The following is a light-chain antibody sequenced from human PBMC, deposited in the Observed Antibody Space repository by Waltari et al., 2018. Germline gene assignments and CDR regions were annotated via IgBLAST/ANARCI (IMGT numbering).Light chain of an antibody. CDR1: MLAKTY. J-gene: IGLJ2*01. CDR2: KDS. V-gene: IGLV3-27*01. Sequence: SYELTQPSSVSVSPGQTARITCSGDMLAKTYARWFQQKPGQAPILIIHKDSERPSGISERFLGSSSGTTVTVAISGAQPEDEADYYCYSAADNNVFFGGGTKLTVL. CDR3: YSAADNNVF.